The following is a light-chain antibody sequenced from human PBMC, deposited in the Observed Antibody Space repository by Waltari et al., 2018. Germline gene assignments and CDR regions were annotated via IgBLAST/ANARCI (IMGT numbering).Light chain of an antibody. Sequence: DIQMTQSPSSLSASVGDRVTINCRASQSISSYLNWYQQKPGKAPKLLIYAASSLQSGVPSRFSGSVSGTDFSFTICCLQPDYFSTYYCLHISCTPFTFGPG. CDR3: LHISCTPFT. J-gene: IGKJ3*01. V-gene: IGKV1-39*01. CDR2: AAS. CDR1: QSISSY.